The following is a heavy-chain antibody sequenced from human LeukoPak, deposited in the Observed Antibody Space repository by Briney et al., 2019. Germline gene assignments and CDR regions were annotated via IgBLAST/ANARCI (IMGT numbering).Heavy chain of an antibody. CDR2: INPNTGGT. J-gene: IGHJ4*02. V-gene: IGHV1-2*02. CDR3: ARVHASGYFSLDLGY. CDR1: GYTFTGYF. D-gene: IGHD3-9*01. Sequence: ASVKVSCKASGYTFTGYFMHWVRQAPGQGLDWMGWINPNTGGTKFAQKFQGRVTMTRDTSIGTAYMELSTVTSDDTAVYFCARVHASGYFSLDLGYWGQGTLVTVSS.